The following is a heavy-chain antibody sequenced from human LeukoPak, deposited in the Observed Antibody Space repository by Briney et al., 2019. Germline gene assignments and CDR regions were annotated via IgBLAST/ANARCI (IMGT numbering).Heavy chain of an antibody. V-gene: IGHV3-48*03. CDR3: AREGSYYFDY. CDR1: GFTFSSYE. CDR2: ISSSGSTI. D-gene: IGHD1-26*01. J-gene: IGHJ4*02. Sequence: GVSLRLSCAASGFTFSSYEIIWVRQAPGKGLEWVSYISSSGSTIFYADSVKGRFTISRDNAKNSVYLQMNSLRAEDTAVYSCAREGSYYFDYWGQGTLVTVSS.